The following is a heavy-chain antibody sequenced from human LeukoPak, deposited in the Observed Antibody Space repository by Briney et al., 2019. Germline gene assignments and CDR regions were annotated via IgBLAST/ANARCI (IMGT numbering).Heavy chain of an antibody. CDR1: GFTLSSYA. Sequence: GGSLRLSCAASGFTLSSYAMSWVRQAPGKGLEWVSAISGSGGSTYYADSVKGRFTISRDNSKNTLYLQMNSPRAEDTAVYYCATGELPWHFDYWGQGTLVTVSS. CDR3: ATGELPWHFDY. V-gene: IGHV3-23*01. J-gene: IGHJ4*02. D-gene: IGHD1-26*01. CDR2: ISGSGGST.